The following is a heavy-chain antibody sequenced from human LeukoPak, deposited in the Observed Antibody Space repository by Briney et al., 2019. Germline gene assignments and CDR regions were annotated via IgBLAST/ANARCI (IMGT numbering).Heavy chain of an antibody. CDR1: GGSLSSYY. J-gene: IGHJ4*02. CDR2: IYYSGST. CDR3: ARDRGDFWSGYYSHYFDY. V-gene: IGHV4-59*01. D-gene: IGHD3-3*01. Sequence: SETLSLTCTVSGGSLSSYYWSWIRQPPGKGLEWIGYIYYSGSTNYNPSLKSRVTISVDTSKNQFSLKLSSVTAADTAVYYCARDRGDFWSGYYSHYFDYWGQGTLVTVSS.